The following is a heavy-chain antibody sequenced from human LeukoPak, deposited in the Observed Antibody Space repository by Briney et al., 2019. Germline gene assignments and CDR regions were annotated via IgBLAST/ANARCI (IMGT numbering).Heavy chain of an antibody. V-gene: IGHV3-21*04. CDR3: AKDRPYISSWYGCSTP. D-gene: IGHD6-13*01. Sequence: GGSLRLSCAASGFTFSSYSMNWVRQAPGKGLEWVSSISSSSSYIYYADSVKGRFTISRDNAKNSLYLQMHSLRAEDTAVYYCAKDRPYISSWYGCSTPWGQGTLVTVSS. J-gene: IGHJ5*02. CDR2: ISSSSSYI. CDR1: GFTFSSYS.